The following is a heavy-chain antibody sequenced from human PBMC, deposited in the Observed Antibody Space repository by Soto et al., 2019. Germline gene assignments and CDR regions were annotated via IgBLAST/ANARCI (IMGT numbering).Heavy chain of an antibody. CDR2: INPNSGGT. CDR3: ARATYYYGSGSWNWFDP. CDR1: GYTFTGYY. Sequence: VKVSCKASGYTFTGYYMHWVRQAPGQGLEWMGWINPNSGGTNYAQKFQGWVTMTRDTSISTAYMELSRLRSDDTAVYYCARATYYYGSGSWNWFDPWGQGTLVTVSS. V-gene: IGHV1-2*04. J-gene: IGHJ5*02. D-gene: IGHD3-10*01.